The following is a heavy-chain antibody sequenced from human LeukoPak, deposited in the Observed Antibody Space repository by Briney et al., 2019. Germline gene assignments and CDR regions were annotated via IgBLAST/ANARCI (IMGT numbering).Heavy chain of an antibody. Sequence: SETLSLTCTVSGGSISSYYWSWIRQPPGKGLEWIGYIYYSGSTNYNPSLKSRVTISVDTSKNQFSLKLSSVTAADTAVYYCARGDSGYWYFDLWGRGILVTVSS. J-gene: IGHJ2*01. CDR1: GGSISSYY. V-gene: IGHV4-59*01. CDR3: ARGDSGYWYFDL. CDR2: IYYSGST. D-gene: IGHD3-16*01.